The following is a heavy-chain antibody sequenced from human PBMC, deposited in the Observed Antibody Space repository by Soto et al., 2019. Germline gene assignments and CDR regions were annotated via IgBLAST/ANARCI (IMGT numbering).Heavy chain of an antibody. CDR3: ARVPGTIN. Sequence: QGQLVQSGAEVKKPGASVKVSCKASGYTFTSYSVHWVRQAPGQRLEWMGWINAGNDNTKYSQKFQGRVTITRDTSASTAYMELGSLTSEDTAVYYCARVPGTINWGQGTLVTVSS. J-gene: IGHJ4*02. D-gene: IGHD1-1*01. V-gene: IGHV1-3*01. CDR1: GYTFTSYS. CDR2: INAGNDNT.